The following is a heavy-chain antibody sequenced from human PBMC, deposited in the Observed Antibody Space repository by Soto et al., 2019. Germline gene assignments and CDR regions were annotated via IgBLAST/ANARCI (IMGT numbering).Heavy chain of an antibody. CDR3: ARETYHYDSDAYKRTLVFDS. CDR2: ISHTGAT. CDR1: GGSFSGYF. D-gene: IGHD3-22*01. J-gene: IGHJ4*02. Sequence: SETLSLTCDVYGGSFSGYFWGWIRQSPEKGLEWIGEISHTGATNYNASFKSRVIISLDSSKNQFSLRLNSVTAADTGVYFCARETYHYDSDAYKRTLVFDSWGPGTLVTVSS. V-gene: IGHV4-34*01.